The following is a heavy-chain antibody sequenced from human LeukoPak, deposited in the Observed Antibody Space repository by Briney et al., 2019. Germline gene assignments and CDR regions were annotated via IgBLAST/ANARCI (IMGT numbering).Heavy chain of an antibody. CDR3: AKAPPGAAAGYWFDP. J-gene: IGHJ5*02. D-gene: IGHD6-13*01. CDR1: GGSVSSGSYY. CDR2: IYYSGST. V-gene: IGHV4-61*01. Sequence: SETLSLTCTVSGGSVSSGSYYWSWIRQPPGKGLGWIGHIYYSGSTNYNPSLKSRVTISVDTSKSQFSLKLSSVTAADTAVYSCAKAPPGAAAGYWFDPWGQGALVTVSS.